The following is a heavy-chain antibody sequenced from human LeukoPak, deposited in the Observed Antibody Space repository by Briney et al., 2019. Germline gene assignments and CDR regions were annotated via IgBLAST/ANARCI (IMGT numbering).Heavy chain of an antibody. CDR1: GFTFSSYS. J-gene: IGHJ4*02. Sequence: GGSLRLSCAASGFTFSSYSMNWVRQAPGKGLEWVSSISSRSSYIYYADSVKGRFTISRDNAKNSLYLQMNSLRAEDTAVYYRASRTYYYDSSGSALDYWGQGTLVTVSS. V-gene: IGHV3-21*01. CDR3: ASRTYYYDSSGSALDY. CDR2: ISSRSSYI. D-gene: IGHD3-22*01.